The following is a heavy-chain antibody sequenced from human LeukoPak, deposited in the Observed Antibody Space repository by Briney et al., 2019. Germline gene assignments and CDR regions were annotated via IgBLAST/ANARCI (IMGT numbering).Heavy chain of an antibody. V-gene: IGHV4-4*07. CDR1: GGSISSYY. CDR3: ARRAADNYYYGMDV. Sequence: SETLSLTCTVSGGSISSYYWGWIRQPAGKGLEWIGRIYTSGSTNYNPPLKSRVTISMDTSKNQFSLKLSSVTAADTAVYYCARRAADNYYYGMDVWGQGTTVTVSS. D-gene: IGHD6-13*01. J-gene: IGHJ6*02. CDR2: IYTSGST.